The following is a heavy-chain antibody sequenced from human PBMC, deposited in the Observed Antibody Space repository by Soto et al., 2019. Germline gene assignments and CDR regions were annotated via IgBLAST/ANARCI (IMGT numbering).Heavy chain of an antibody. Sequence: SETLSLTCTVSGGSISSSSYYWGWIRQPPGKGLEWIGSIYYSGSTYYNPSLKSRVTISVDTSKNQFPLKLSSVTAADTAVYYCSRQGGVIVSLDYWGQGTLVPVSS. CDR2: IYYSGST. CDR3: SRQGGVIVSLDY. J-gene: IGHJ4*02. V-gene: IGHV4-39*01. D-gene: IGHD3-16*02. CDR1: GGSISSSSYY.